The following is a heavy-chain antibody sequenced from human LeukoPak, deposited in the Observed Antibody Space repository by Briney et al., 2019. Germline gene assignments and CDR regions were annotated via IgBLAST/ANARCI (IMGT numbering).Heavy chain of an antibody. CDR1: GGSLSSSSYY. CDR2: IYYSGST. V-gene: IGHV4-39*07. CDR3: ARDCGSIAAAQHWFDP. J-gene: IGHJ5*02. Sequence: SETLSLTCTVSGGSLSSSSYYWDWIRQPPGKGLEWIGSIYYSGSTYYNPSLKSRVTISVDTSKNQFSLKLSSVTAADTAVYYCARDCGSIAAAQHWFDPWGQGTLVTVSS. D-gene: IGHD6-13*01.